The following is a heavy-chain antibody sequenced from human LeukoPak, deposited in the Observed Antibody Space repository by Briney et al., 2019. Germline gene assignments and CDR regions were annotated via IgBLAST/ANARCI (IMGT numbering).Heavy chain of an antibody. V-gene: IGHV3-23*01. CDR1: GFTFSSYA. J-gene: IGHJ3*01. CDR3: AKDTGRLGVREVFDF. Sequence: GGSLRLSCAASGFTFSSYAMTWLRQAPGKGLEGVSSISAGGDSTYYADSVKGRFTISRDNAKNTLLVQMNSLRGEDTAVYFCAKDTGRLGVREVFDFWGQGTMVTVSS. CDR2: ISAGGDST. D-gene: IGHD3-16*01.